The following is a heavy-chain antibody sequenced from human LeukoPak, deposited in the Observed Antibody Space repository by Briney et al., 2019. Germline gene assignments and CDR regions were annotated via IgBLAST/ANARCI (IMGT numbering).Heavy chain of an antibody. Sequence: GGSLRLSCAASGFTFSGFWMTWFRQAPGKGLEWVAIIKQGGSEKYYVDSVKGRFTISRDNAENSLYLQMNSLRAEDAALYYCARSYTSSRYYPSDYWGQGTLVTVSS. J-gene: IGHJ4*02. D-gene: IGHD1-26*01. CDR2: IKQGGSEK. CDR3: ARSYTSSRYYPSDY. V-gene: IGHV3-7*01. CDR1: GFTFSGFW.